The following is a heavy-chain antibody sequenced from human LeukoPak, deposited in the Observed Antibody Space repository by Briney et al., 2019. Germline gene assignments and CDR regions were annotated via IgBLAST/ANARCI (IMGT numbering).Heavy chain of an antibody. J-gene: IGHJ3*02. CDR1: GGSISSGNYY. Sequence: PSQTLSLTCTVSGGSISSGNYYWSWIRQPAGKGLEWIGRIYASGSTNYNPSLKSRVTISVDTSKKQFSLKLSSVTAADMAVYYCARVVPGYCSTTSCYDVDAFDIWGQGTRVTVSS. CDR3: ARVVPGYCSTTSCYDVDAFDI. D-gene: IGHD2-2*01. CDR2: IYASGST. V-gene: IGHV4-61*02.